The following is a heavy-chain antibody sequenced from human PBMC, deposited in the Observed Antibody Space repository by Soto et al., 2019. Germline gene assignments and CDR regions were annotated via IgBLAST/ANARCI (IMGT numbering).Heavy chain of an antibody. Sequence: ASVKVSCKASGYTFTSYYMHWVRQAPGQGLEWMGIINPSGGSTSYAQKFQGRVTMTRDTSTSTVYMELSSLRSEDTAVYYCARGPGATRGGGFGMDVWGQGTTVTVSS. V-gene: IGHV1-46*01. D-gene: IGHD1-26*01. CDR2: INPSGGST. CDR1: GYTFTSYY. J-gene: IGHJ6*02. CDR3: ARGPGATRGGGFGMDV.